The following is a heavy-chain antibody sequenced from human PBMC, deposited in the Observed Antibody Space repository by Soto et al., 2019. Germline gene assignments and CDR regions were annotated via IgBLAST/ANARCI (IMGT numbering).Heavy chain of an antibody. Sequence: QVQLVESGGGVVQPGRSLRLSCAASGFTFSSYGMHWVRQAPGKGLEWVAVISYDGSNKYYADSVKGRFTISRDNSKKTVYLQMNSLRAEDTAVYYCAKAPGGQAGALDYWGQGTLVTVSS. V-gene: IGHV3-30*18. CDR2: ISYDGSNK. CDR3: AKAPGGQAGALDY. CDR1: GFTFSSYG. J-gene: IGHJ4*02. D-gene: IGHD3-16*01.